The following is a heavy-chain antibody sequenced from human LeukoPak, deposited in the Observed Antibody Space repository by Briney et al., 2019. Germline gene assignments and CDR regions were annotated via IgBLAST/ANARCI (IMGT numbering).Heavy chain of an antibody. CDR3: AKDISYDSPRGYFDY. Sequence: GRSLRLSCAASGFTFDDYAMHWVRQAPGKGLEWVSGISWNSGSINFADSVKGRFTISRGNAKSSLYLQMNSLRAEDTALYYCAKDISYDSPRGYFDYWGQGTLVTVSS. D-gene: IGHD3-22*01. CDR1: GFTFDDYA. CDR2: ISWNSGSI. V-gene: IGHV3-9*01. J-gene: IGHJ4*02.